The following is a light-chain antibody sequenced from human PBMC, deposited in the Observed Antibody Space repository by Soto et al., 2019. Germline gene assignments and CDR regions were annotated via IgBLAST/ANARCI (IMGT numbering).Light chain of an antibody. Sequence: EIVLTQSPATLSVSPGEGATLSCRASQSVSTNVAWYQQKRGQAPRLLIYSASSRATGIPARFSGSGSGTEFTLTISSLQSEDFAVYHCQQYNDWPPEYTFGQGTKLEIK. V-gene: IGKV3-15*01. J-gene: IGKJ2*01. CDR2: SAS. CDR1: QSVSTN. CDR3: QQYNDWPPEYT.